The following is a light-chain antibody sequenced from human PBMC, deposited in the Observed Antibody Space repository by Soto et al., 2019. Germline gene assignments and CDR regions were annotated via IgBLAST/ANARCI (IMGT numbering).Light chain of an antibody. CDR1: SSDIGAYNY. V-gene: IGLV2-14*01. Sequence: QSALTQPASVSGSPGQSITISCTGTSSDIGAYNYVSWYQQHPGKAPKLMIYGVSHRPSGVSDRFSGSKSGNTASLTISRLQAEDEADYYCSSYTTSTTDVFGTGTKLTVL. CDR2: GVS. CDR3: SSYTTSTTDV. J-gene: IGLJ1*01.